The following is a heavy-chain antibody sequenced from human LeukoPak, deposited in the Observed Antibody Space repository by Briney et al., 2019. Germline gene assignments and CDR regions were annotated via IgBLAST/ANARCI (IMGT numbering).Heavy chain of an antibody. D-gene: IGHD4-11*01. CDR1: GYSFTSYG. J-gene: IGHJ4*02. V-gene: IGHV1-18*04. CDR2: ISGFNDDT. Sequence: ASVKVSCEASGYSFTSYGIGWVRQAPGQGLEWMGWISGFNDDTNYVQKFQGRVTMTTDTSTSTAYMELRSLRSDDTAVYYCARDTYSDYVYDYWGQGTLVTVSS. CDR3: ARDTYSDYVYDY.